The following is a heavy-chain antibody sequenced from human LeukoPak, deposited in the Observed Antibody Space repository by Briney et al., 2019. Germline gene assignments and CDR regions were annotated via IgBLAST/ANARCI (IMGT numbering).Heavy chain of an antibody. Sequence: GGSLRLSCAASGFTISTNYMSWVRQAPGRGLEWVSVMYTGGSTYYADSVKGRFTISRDNSKNTLYLQMNSLRAEDTALYYCARAPFYYDSSGYPYFDGWGQGTLVTVSS. CDR3: ARAPFYYDSSGYPYFDG. CDR1: GFTISTNY. J-gene: IGHJ4*02. CDR2: MYTGGST. V-gene: IGHV3-53*01. D-gene: IGHD3-22*01.